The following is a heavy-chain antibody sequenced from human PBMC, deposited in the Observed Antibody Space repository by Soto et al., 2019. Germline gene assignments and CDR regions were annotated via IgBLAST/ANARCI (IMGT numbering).Heavy chain of an antibody. CDR2: INHSGST. V-gene: IGHV4-34*01. J-gene: IGHJ4*02. CDR3: ARVVGYYDSRPVRAYSYYFDY. CDR1: GGSFSGYY. D-gene: IGHD3-22*01. Sequence: QVQLQQWGAGLLKPSETLSLTCAVYGGSFSGYYWSWIRQPPGKGLEWIGEINHSGSTNHNPSLKSRVTISVDTSKNQFSRKLSSVTAADTAVYYCARVVGYYDSRPVRAYSYYFDYWGQGTLVTVSS.